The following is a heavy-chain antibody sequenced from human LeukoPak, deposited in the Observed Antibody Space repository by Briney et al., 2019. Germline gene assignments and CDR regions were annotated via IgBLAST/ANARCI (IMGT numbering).Heavy chain of an antibody. CDR2: IKQDGSEK. CDR1: GFTFSDHY. J-gene: IGHJ4*02. V-gene: IGHV3-7*01. D-gene: IGHD6-13*01. CDR3: ARDRGSSWYPGVY. Sequence: PGGSLRLSCAASGFTFSDHYMDWVRQAPGKGLEWVATIKQDGSEKYYVDSVKGRFTISRDNAKNSLYLQMNSLRAEDTAVYYCARDRGSSWYPGVYWGQGTLVTVSS.